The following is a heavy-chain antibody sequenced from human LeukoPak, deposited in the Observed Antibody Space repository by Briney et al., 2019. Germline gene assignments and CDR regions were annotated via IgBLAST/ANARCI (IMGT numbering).Heavy chain of an antibody. Sequence: QAGRSVCLFCAASGFSFSSYGMEWVRLDAGKGVESVACISSDASNKYYTDSVKGRFTISRDNTKNSLYLQMNSLRAEDTAVYYCDPHDSSSHFWGQGTLVSVSS. CDR3: DPHDSSSHF. J-gene: IGHJ4*01. CDR2: ISSDASNK. V-gene: IGHV3-30*19. CDR1: GFSFSSYG. D-gene: IGHD6-6*01.